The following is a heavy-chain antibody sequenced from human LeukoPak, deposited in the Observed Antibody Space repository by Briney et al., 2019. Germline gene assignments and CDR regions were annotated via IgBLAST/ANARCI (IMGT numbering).Heavy chain of an antibody. Sequence: GGSLRLSCAASGFTFDNYAMHWVRQAPGKGLEWVSGISWNSGSIGYADSVKGRFTISRDIAKNSLYLQMNSLRAEDTALYYCAKGAGGWYVFDYWGQGTLVTVSS. CDR1: GFTFDNYA. J-gene: IGHJ4*02. CDR2: ISWNSGSI. D-gene: IGHD6-19*01. CDR3: AKGAGGWYVFDY. V-gene: IGHV3-9*01.